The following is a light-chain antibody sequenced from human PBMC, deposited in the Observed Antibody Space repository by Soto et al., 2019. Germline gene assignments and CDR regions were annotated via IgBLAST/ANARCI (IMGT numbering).Light chain of an antibody. CDR2: RNN. CDR3: ATWDDSLGGQGV. CDR1: SSNIGSNF. V-gene: IGLV1-47*01. Sequence: QPVLTQSPSASGTPGQRVTISCSGSSSNIGSNFVYWYQQIPGTAPKLLIYRNNQRPSGVPDRFSGSKSGTSASLAISGLRSEDEADYYCATWDDSLGGQGVFGGGTKLTVL. J-gene: IGLJ3*02.